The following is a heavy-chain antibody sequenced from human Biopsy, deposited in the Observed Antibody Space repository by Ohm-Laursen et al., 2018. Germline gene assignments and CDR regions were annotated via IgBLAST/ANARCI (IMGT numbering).Heavy chain of an antibody. CDR1: GFTFTTHA. Sequence: SLRPSCAASGFTFTTHAMIWVRQAPGKGLEWVSAINDDADRTYYANSVKGRFTISRDNSKNTLYLQMNSLRVDDAAVYFCAKAPGSSWYSYDYWGQGALVTVSP. J-gene: IGHJ4*02. CDR3: AKAPGSSWYSYDY. CDR2: INDDADRT. D-gene: IGHD6-13*01. V-gene: IGHV3-23*01.